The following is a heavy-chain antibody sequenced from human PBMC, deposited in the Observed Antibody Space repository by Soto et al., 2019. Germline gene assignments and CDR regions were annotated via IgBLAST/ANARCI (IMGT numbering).Heavy chain of an antibody. Sequence: QVQLVQSGAEVKKPGSSVKVSCKASGGTFSSYAISWVRQAPGQGLEWMGGIIPIFGTANYAQKFQGRVTITADESTSTAYMELSSLRSEDTAVYYCARGSIAVASILTYYYGMDVWGQGTTVTVSS. CDR1: GGTFSSYA. CDR3: ARGSIAVASILTYYYGMDV. J-gene: IGHJ6*02. V-gene: IGHV1-69*01. CDR2: IIPIFGTA. D-gene: IGHD6-19*01.